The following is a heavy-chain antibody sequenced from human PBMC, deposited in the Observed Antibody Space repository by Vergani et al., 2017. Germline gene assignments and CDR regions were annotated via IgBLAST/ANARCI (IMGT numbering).Heavy chain of an antibody. D-gene: IGHD3-3*01. CDR3: ARVRQVFGVVNYYYYGMDV. V-gene: IGHV1-69*01. Sequence: QVQLVQSGAEVKKPGSSVKVSCKASGGTFSSYAISWVRQAPGQGLEWMGGIIPIFGTANYAQKFQGRVTITADESTSTAYMELSSLRSEDTAVYYCARVRQVFGVVNYYYYGMDVWGQGTTVTVSS. J-gene: IGHJ6*02. CDR1: GGTFSSYA. CDR2: IIPIFGTA.